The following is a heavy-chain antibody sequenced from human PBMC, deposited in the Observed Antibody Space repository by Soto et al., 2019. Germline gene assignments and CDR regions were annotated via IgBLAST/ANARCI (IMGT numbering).Heavy chain of an antibody. CDR1: GFTFSSYG. J-gene: IGHJ4*02. D-gene: IGHD6-13*01. CDR2: IWYDGSNK. Sequence: QVQLVESGGGVVQPGRSLRLSCAASGFTFSSYGMHWVRQAPGKGLEWVAVIWYDGSNKYYADSVKGRFTISRDNSKNTLYLQMNSLRAEDTAVYYCARDTSGIAAPKYYFDYWGQGTLVTVSS. V-gene: IGHV3-33*01. CDR3: ARDTSGIAAPKYYFDY.